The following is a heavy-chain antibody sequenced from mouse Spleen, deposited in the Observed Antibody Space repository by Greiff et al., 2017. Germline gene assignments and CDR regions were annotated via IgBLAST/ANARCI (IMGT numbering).Heavy chain of an antibody. Sequence: VQLQESGAELVRPGSSVKLSCKASGYTFTSYWMHWVKQRPIQGLEWIGNIDPSDSETHYNQKFKDKATLTVDKSSSTAYMQLSSLTSEDSAVYYCAKGYYDYDGYAMDYWGQGTSVTVSS. J-gene: IGHJ4*01. CDR1: GYTFTSYW. D-gene: IGHD2-4*01. CDR3: AKGYYDYDGYAMDY. CDR2: IDPSDSET. V-gene: IGHV1-52*01.